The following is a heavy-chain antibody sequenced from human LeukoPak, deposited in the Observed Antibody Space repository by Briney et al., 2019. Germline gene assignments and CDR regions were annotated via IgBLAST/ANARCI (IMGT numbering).Heavy chain of an antibody. Sequence: GGSLRLSCAASGFTFSNYTMNWVRQAPGKGLEWVSSIDSSSNFIYYADSVKGRFTISRDDAKNSLYLQMNSLRAADTAVYYCARAREDYYYYYMDVWGKGTTVTVSS. V-gene: IGHV3-21*01. CDR3: ARAREDYYYYYMDV. CDR2: IDSSSNFI. CDR1: GFTFSNYT. J-gene: IGHJ6*03.